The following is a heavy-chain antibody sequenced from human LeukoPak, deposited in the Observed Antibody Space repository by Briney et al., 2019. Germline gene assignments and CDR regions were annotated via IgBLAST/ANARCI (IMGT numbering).Heavy chain of an antibody. V-gene: IGHV4-59*01. CDR1: GGSISSYF. Sequence: SETLSPTCTVSGGSISSYFWSWIRQPPGKGLEWIGYIYYSVSTNYNPSLKSRVSITVDTSKNQFSLKLSSVTAADTAVYYCASSGGSRDWFDPWGQGTLVTVSS. CDR2: IYYSVST. CDR3: ASSGGSRDWFDP. D-gene: IGHD2-15*01. J-gene: IGHJ5*02.